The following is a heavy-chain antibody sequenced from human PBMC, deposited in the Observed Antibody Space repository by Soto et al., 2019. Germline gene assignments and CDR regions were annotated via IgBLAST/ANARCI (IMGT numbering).Heavy chain of an antibody. CDR2: IKSKTDGGTT. Sequence: GGSLRLSYAASGFTFSNAWMNWVRQAPGKGLEWVGRIKSKTDGGTTDYAAPVKGRFTISRDDSKNTLYLQMNSLKTEDTAVYYCTTDPIIVVVPAAFDYWGQGTLVTVSS. J-gene: IGHJ4*02. D-gene: IGHD2-2*01. V-gene: IGHV3-15*07. CDR1: GFTFSNAW. CDR3: TTDPIIVVVPAAFDY.